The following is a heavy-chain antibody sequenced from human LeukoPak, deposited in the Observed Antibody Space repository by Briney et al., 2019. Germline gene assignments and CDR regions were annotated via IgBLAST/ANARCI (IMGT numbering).Heavy chain of an antibody. D-gene: IGHD1-26*01. Sequence: GGSLRLSCAASGFTFSSYAMSWVRQAPGKGLEWVSAISGSGGSTYYADSVKGRFTISRDNSKNTLYLQMNSLRTEDTAVYYCAKDVGGSYPLYYFDYWGQGTLVTVSS. CDR1: GFTFSSYA. V-gene: IGHV3-23*01. CDR2: ISGSGGST. J-gene: IGHJ4*02. CDR3: AKDVGGSYPLYYFDY.